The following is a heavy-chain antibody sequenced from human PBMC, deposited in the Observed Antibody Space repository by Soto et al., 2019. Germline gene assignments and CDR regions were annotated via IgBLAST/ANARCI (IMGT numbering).Heavy chain of an antibody. CDR2: MNPNSGNT. CDR1: GYTFTSYD. J-gene: IGHJ6*03. V-gene: IGHV1-8*01. CDR3: ARWYSSSYIRHIYYYYYMYV. D-gene: IGHD6-6*01. Sequence: SSVKVSCKASGYTFTSYDINWVRQATGQGLEWMGWMNPNSGNTGYAQKFQGRVTMTRNTSISTAYMELSSLRSEDTAVYYCARWYSSSYIRHIYYYYYMYVRGKRTTVTVSS.